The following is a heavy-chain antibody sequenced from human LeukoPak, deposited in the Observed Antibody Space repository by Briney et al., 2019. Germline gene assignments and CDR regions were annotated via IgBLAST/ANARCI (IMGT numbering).Heavy chain of an antibody. Sequence: HTGGSLRLSCAASGFTFSSYGMSWVRQAPGKGLEWVSAISGSGGSTYYADPVKGRFTISRDNSKNTLYLQMNSLRAEDTAVYYCAKEITMVRGVITHYWGQGTLVTVSS. J-gene: IGHJ4*02. CDR3: AKEITMVRGVITHY. D-gene: IGHD3-10*01. V-gene: IGHV3-23*01. CDR1: GFTFSSYG. CDR2: ISGSGGST.